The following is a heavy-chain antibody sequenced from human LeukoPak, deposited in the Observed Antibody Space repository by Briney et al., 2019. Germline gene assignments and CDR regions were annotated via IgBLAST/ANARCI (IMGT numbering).Heavy chain of an antibody. CDR2: INTSGSTI. D-gene: IGHD2-2*01. CDR3: ARVRRSGFCSGSSCAKDPGYYYYMDV. CDR1: GFTFSGYY. Sequence: GGSLRLSCEGSGFTFSGYYMSWIRQAPGKGLEWVSYINTSGSTIYYADSVKGRFTISRDNAKKSLDLQRYSLRAEDTAVYYCARVRRSGFCSGSSCAKDPGYYYYMDVWGKGTTVTVSS. J-gene: IGHJ6*03. V-gene: IGHV3-11*01.